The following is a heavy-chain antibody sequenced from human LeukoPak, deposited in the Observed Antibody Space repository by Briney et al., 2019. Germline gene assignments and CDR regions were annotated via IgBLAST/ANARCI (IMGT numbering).Heavy chain of an antibody. Sequence: SETLSLTCTVSGGSISSYYWSWIRQPPGKGLEWIGYIYYSGSTNYNPSLKSRVTISVDTSKNQFSLKLSSVTAADTAVYYCARLGSTPGYYYYYGMDVWGQGTTVTVPS. CDR3: ARLGSTPGYYYYYGMDV. D-gene: IGHD1-26*01. CDR2: IYYSGST. J-gene: IGHJ6*02. V-gene: IGHV4-59*08. CDR1: GGSISSYY.